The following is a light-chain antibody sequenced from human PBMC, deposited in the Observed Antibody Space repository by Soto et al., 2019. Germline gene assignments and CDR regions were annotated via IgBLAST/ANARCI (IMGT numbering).Light chain of an antibody. CDR3: ALYVGSGTVV. V-gene: IGLV8-61*01. CDR2: NTT. J-gene: IGLJ2*01. CDR1: SGSVSTSYY. Sequence: QAVVTQEPSFSVSPGGTVILTCGLTSGSVSTSYYPSWYQQSPGLAPRTLIYNTTTRSSGVPDRFSGSILGNKAALTFTGAQSDDESDYLCALYVGSGTVVFGGGTELPVL.